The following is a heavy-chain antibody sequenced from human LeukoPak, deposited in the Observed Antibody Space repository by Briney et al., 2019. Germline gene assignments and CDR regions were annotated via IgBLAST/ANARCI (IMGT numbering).Heavy chain of an antibody. V-gene: IGHV1-2*02. J-gene: IGHJ4*02. CDR1: GYTFTSYG. D-gene: IGHD1-26*01. CDR2: INPNSGGT. CDR3: ARVPLIVGATADDY. Sequence: GASVKVSCKASGYTFTSYGISWVRQAPGQGLEWMGWINPNSGGTNYAQKFQGRVTMTRDTSISTAYMELSRLRSDDTAVYYCARVPLIVGATADDYWGQGTLVTVSS.